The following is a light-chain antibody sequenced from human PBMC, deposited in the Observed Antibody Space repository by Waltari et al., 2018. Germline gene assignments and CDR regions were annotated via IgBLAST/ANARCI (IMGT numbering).Light chain of an antibody. CDR2: EVT. CDR3: CSYAGDTTWV. CDR1: SRDVGDYNL. Sequence: QSALTQPASVSGSPGPSIALPCPGTSRDVGDYNLVYWYQQHPGKAPKFMIYEVTKRPSGVSDRFSGSKSGNTASLTISGLQAEDEADYYCCSYAGDTTWVFGGGTKLTVL. V-gene: IGLV2-23*02. J-gene: IGLJ3*02.